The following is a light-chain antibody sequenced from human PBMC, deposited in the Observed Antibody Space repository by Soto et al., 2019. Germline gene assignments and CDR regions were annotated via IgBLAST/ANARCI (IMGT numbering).Light chain of an antibody. Sequence: QSVLTQPASVSGSPGQPITISCTGTSSDIGDNKFVSWYQQYPGRAPKVIIYEVSNRPSEVSVRFSGSKSGNTASLTVSGLRAEDEADYYCIAYTSTGARVFGTGTRSPS. J-gene: IGLJ1*01. V-gene: IGLV2-14*01. CDR2: EVS. CDR3: IAYTSTGARV. CDR1: SSDIGDNKF.